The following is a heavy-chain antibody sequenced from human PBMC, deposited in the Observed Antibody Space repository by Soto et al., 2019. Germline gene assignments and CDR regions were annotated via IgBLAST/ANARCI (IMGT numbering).Heavy chain of an antibody. V-gene: IGHV1-18*04. J-gene: IGHJ1*01. Sequence: ASVKVSCKTSGYSFTSNAITWVRQAPGQGLEWMGWISTYSGDPNYAQKFQGRVTMTTDTSTNTAYMELRNLRSDDTAVYCCARHSGSYPAPSGGEGYYSWVKGTLVTV. CDR3: ARHSGSYPAPSGGEGYYS. CDR2: ISTYSGDP. D-gene: IGHD3-10*01. CDR1: GYSFTSNA.